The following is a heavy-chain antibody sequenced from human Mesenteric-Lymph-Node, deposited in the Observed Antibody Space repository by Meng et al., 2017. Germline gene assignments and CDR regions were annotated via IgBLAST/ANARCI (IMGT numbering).Heavy chain of an antibody. CDR2: ISDSGST. Sequence: SETLSLTCTVSGGSISSSSYYWGWIRQPPGKGLEWIGSISDSGSTYYNPSLKSRVTISVDTSKNQFSLKLSSVTAADTAMYYCARDRLGVVVVAATPRIYYYYGMDVWGQGTTVTVSS. CDR1: GGSISSSSYY. J-gene: IGHJ6*01. V-gene: IGHV4-39*07. CDR3: ARDRLGVVVVAATPRIYYYYGMDV. D-gene: IGHD2-15*01.